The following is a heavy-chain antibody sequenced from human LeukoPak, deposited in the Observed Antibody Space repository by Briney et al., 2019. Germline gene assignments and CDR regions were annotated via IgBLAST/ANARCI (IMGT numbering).Heavy chain of an antibody. J-gene: IGHJ4*02. CDR2: ISAYNGNT. Sequence: ASVKVSCKASGYTFTSYGISWVRQAPGQGLEWMGWISAYNGNTNYAQKLQGRVTMTTDTSTSTAYTELRSLRSDDTAVYYCARVEIWCSSTSCEYYFDYWGQGTLVTVSS. CDR1: GYTFTSYG. D-gene: IGHD2-2*01. CDR3: ARVEIWCSSTSCEYYFDY. V-gene: IGHV1-18*01.